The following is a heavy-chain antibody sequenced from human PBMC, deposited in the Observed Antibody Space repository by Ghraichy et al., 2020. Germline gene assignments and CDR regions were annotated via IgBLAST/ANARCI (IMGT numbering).Heavy chain of an antibody. V-gene: IGHV4-34*01. D-gene: IGHD6-25*01. J-gene: IGHJ4*02. CDR1: GRSFSGYY. Sequence: SETLSLTCAVYGRSFSGYYWGWIRQPPGKGLEWIGEISHSGSTSYNPSLKSRVTISVDTSKNHFSLKLSSVTAADTAMYFCTREAAGAADYWGQGTLVTVSS. CDR2: ISHSGST. CDR3: TREAAGAADY.